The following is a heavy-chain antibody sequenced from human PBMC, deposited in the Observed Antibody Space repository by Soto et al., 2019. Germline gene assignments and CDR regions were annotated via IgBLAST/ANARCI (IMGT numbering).Heavy chain of an antibody. J-gene: IGHJ4*02. CDR3: ARDEGDGYGVDY. CDR1: GFTFSSHW. CDR2: INSDGSST. Sequence: EVQLVESGGSLVQPGGSLRLSCAASGFTFSSHWMHWVRQAPGKGLVWVSRINSDGSSTTYADSVKGRFTFSRDNAKNTLYLQMNSLRAEDTAIYYCARDEGDGYGVDYWGQGTLVTVSS. D-gene: IGHD5-18*01. V-gene: IGHV3-74*01.